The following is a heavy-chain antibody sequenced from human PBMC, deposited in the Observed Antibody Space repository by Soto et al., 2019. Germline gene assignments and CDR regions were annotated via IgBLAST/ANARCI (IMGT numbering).Heavy chain of an antibody. J-gene: IGHJ4*02. Sequence: SETLSLTCTVSGASINSAEYYWGWIRQPPGKGLEWIGSIYYSGSTYYNPSLKSRVTISVDTSKNQFSLKLSSVTAADTAVYYCARSMTTVVTLDYWGQGTLVTVSS. V-gene: IGHV4-39*01. CDR1: GASINSAEYY. CDR2: IYYSGST. CDR3: ARSMTTVVTLDY. D-gene: IGHD4-17*01.